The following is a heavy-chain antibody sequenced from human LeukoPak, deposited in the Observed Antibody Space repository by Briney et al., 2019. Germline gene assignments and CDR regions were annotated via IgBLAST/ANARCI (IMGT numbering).Heavy chain of an antibody. Sequence: ASVMVSCKASGYTFTSYYMHWVRQAPGQGLEWMGIINPSGGSTSYAQKFQGRVTMTRDTSTSTVYMELSSLTSEDTAVYYCARAPTPFYYDSSAYYSDFWGQGTLVTVSS. J-gene: IGHJ4*02. D-gene: IGHD6-25*01. CDR1: GYTFTSYY. V-gene: IGHV1-46*01. CDR2: INPSGGST. CDR3: ARAPTPFYYDSSAYYSDF.